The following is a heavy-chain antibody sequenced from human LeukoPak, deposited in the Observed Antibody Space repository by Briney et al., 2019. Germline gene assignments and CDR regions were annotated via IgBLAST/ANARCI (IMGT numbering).Heavy chain of an antibody. V-gene: IGHV3-21*01. D-gene: IGHD1-26*01. Sequence: GGSLRLSCAASGFTFSSYSMNWVRQAPGKGLEWVSSISSSSSYIYYADSVKGRFTISRDNAKNSLYLQMNSLRAEDTAVYYCVRESSGSYTNADYWGQGTLVTVSS. CDR1: GFTFSSYS. CDR3: VRESSGSYTNADY. J-gene: IGHJ4*02. CDR2: ISSSSSYI.